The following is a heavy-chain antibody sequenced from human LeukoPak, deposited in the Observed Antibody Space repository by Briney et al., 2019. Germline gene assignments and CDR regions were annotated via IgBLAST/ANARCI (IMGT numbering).Heavy chain of an antibody. D-gene: IGHD5-12*01. Sequence: SETLSLTCAVSGYSISSGYYCGWIRQPPGKGLEWIGSIYHSGSTYYNPSLKSRVTISVDTSKNQFSLKLSSVTAADTAVYYCARQGYDYRYFDYWGQGTLVTVSS. CDR3: ARQGYDYRYFDY. V-gene: IGHV4-38-2*01. CDR1: GYSISSGYY. J-gene: IGHJ4*02. CDR2: IYHSGST.